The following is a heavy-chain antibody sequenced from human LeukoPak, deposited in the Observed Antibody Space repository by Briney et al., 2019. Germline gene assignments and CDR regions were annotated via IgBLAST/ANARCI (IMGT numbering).Heavy chain of an antibody. D-gene: IGHD3-10*01. CDR1: GYTFTGYY. CDR2: INPNSGGT. CDR3: ARGLRPNYYGSGSYYEFDY. V-gene: IGHV1-2*02. J-gene: IGHJ4*02. Sequence: ASVKVSCKASGYTFTGYYMHWVRQAPGQGLEWMGWINPNSGGTNYAQKFQGRVTMTRDTSISTAYMELSRLRSDDTAVYYCARGLRPNYYGSGSYYEFDYWGQGTLVTVSS.